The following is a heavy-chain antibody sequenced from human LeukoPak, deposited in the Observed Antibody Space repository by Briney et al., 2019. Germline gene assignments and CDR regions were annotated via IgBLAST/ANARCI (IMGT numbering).Heavy chain of an antibody. Sequence: GRSLRLSCAASGFTFSSYAMHWVRQAPGKGLEWVAVISYDGSNKYYADSVKGRFTISRDNSKNTLYLQMNSLRAEDTAVYYCASVVVAAMDYWGQGTLVIVSS. CDR1: GFTFSSYA. CDR2: ISYDGSNK. J-gene: IGHJ4*02. CDR3: ASVVVAAMDY. D-gene: IGHD2-15*01. V-gene: IGHV3-30-3*01.